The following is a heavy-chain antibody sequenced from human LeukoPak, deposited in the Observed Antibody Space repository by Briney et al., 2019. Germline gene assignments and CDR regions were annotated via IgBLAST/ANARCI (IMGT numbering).Heavy chain of an antibody. V-gene: IGHV3-23*01. D-gene: IGHD3-16*02. CDR2: ISGSGGST. J-gene: IGHJ4*02. Sequence: PGGSLRLSCAASGFTFSSYAISWVRQAPGKGLEWVSVISGSGGSTFYADSVKGRFTISRDNSKNTVYLQMNSLRAEDTAVYYCAKGGSYRSQPYFDYWGQGTPVTVSS. CDR3: AKGGSYRSQPYFDY. CDR1: GFTFSSYA.